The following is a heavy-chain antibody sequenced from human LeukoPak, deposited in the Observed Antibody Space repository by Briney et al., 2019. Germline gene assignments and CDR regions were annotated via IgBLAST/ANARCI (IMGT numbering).Heavy chain of an antibody. D-gene: IGHD5-18*01. J-gene: IGHJ4*02. V-gene: IGHV4-59*12. CDR2: IYYSGST. CDR1: GGSISSYY. Sequence: PSETLSLTCTVSGGSISSYYWSWIRQPPGKGLEWIGYIYYSGSTNYNPSLKSRVTISVDTSKNQFSLKLSSVTAADTAVYYCARTTDVDTAYFDYWGQGTLVTISS. CDR3: ARTTDVDTAYFDY.